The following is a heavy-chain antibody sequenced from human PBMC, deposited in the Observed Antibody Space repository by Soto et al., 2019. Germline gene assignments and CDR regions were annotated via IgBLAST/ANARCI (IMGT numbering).Heavy chain of an antibody. CDR2: IIPIFGTT. Sequence: VQLVQSGAKVKKPGSSVKVSCKASGGTFSSYGINWVRQAPGQGLEWMGGIIPIFGTTYYAQRFQDRVTITADESTSTAYMELSSLRSEDTAVYHCAGGPKVVVVAATGYYYYYGMDVWGQGTTVTVSS. CDR1: GGTFSSYG. V-gene: IGHV1-69*01. D-gene: IGHD2-15*01. CDR3: AGGPKVVVVAATGYYYYYGMDV. J-gene: IGHJ6*02.